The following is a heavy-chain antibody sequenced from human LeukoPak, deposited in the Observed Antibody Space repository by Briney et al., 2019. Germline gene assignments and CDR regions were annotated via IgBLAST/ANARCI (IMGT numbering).Heavy chain of an antibody. D-gene: IGHD3-10*01. J-gene: IGHJ6*02. CDR2: IIPIFGTA. V-gene: IGHV1-69*13. CDR1: GGTFSSYA. Sequence: SVKVSCKASGGTFSSYAISWVRQAPGQGLEWMGGIIPIFGTANYAQKFQGRVTITADESTSTAYMELSSLRSEDTAVYYCARENGSGLTIHANYYYYGKDVWGQGTTVTVSS. CDR3: ARENGSGLTIHANYYYYGKDV.